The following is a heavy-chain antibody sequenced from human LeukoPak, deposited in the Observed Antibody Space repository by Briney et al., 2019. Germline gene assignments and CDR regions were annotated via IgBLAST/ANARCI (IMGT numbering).Heavy chain of an antibody. Sequence: SETLSLTCTVSGGSISSYYWSWIRQPPGKGLEWIGYIYYSGSTNYNPSPKSRVTISVDTSKNQFSLKLSSVTAADTAVYYCARVNGGVFDYWGQGTLVTVSS. CDR2: IYYSGST. V-gene: IGHV4-59*12. CDR1: GGSISSYY. CDR3: ARVNGGVFDY. J-gene: IGHJ4*02. D-gene: IGHD4-23*01.